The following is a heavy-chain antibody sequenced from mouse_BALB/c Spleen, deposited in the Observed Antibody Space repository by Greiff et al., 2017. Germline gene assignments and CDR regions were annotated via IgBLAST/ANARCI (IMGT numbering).Heavy chain of an antibody. J-gene: IGHJ3*01. V-gene: IGHV5-9-3*01. CDR3: ASLASRGSWFAY. D-gene: IGHD6-1*01. CDR1: GFTFSSYA. CDR2: ISSGGSYT. Sequence: VKLVESGGGLVKPGGSLKLSCAASGFTFSSYAMSWVRQTPEKRLEWVATISSGGSYTYYPDSVKGRFTISRDNAKNTLYLQMSSLRSEDTAMYYCASLASRGSWFAYWGQGTLVTVSA.